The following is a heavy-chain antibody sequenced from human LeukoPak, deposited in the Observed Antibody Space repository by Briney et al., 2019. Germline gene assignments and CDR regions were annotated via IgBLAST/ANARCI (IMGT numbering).Heavy chain of an antibody. CDR1: GFTFGRSA. V-gene: IGHV3-23*01. Sequence: TGGSLRLSCEVSGFTFGRSAMSWVRQAPGKGLEWVSGISISGETTYYADSVQGRFTISRDNSKNTVYLQMFSLRVEDTAVYYCAKEEVPNDYWGQGILVTVSS. CDR3: AKEEVPNDY. J-gene: IGHJ4*02. CDR2: ISISGETT.